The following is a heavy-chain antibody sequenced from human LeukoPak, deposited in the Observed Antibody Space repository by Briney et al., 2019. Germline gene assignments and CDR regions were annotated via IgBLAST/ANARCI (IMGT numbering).Heavy chain of an antibody. D-gene: IGHD6-13*01. CDR1: GGSFSGYY. V-gene: IGHV4-34*01. CDR2: INQSGST. CDR3: AREDGGIAAAGFDY. Sequence: SETLSLTSAVYGGSFSGYYWSWIRQPPGKGLEWIGEINQSGSTNYNPCLKSRVTISVDTSKNQFSLKLSTVTAADTAVYYCAREDGGIAAAGFDYGGKGTLVTVSS. J-gene: IGHJ4*02.